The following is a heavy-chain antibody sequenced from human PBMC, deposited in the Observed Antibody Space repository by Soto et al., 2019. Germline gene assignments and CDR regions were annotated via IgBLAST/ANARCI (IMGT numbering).Heavy chain of an antibody. V-gene: IGHV5-10-1*01. D-gene: IGHD3-22*01. CDR1: GYSLTTHW. CDR2: IDPRDSYA. CDR3: TRQSETYYDSSGYYFDY. J-gene: IGHJ4*02. Sequence: PGESLKISCEGSGYSLTTHWINWVRQMPGKGLEWMGRIDPRDSYANYSPSFQGHVTISADKSISTAYLQWSSLKASDTAMYYCTRQSETYYDSSGYYFDYWGQGTLVTVSS.